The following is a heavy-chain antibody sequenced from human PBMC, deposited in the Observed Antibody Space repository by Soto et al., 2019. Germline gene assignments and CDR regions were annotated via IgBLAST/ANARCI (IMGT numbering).Heavy chain of an antibody. Sequence: PSETLSLTCTVSGGSISSYYWSWIRQPAGKGLEWIGRIHSSGNTNYSPSLKSRVTMSVDTSKNQFSLKLSSVTAADTAVYYCASYTSGKRFDYWGQGTLVTVSS. CDR2: IHSSGNT. D-gene: IGHD6-19*01. V-gene: IGHV4-4*07. CDR1: GGSISSYY. J-gene: IGHJ4*02. CDR3: ASYTSGKRFDY.